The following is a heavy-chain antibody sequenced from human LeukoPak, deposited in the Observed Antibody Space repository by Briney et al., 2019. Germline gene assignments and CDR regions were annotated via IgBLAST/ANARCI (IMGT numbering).Heavy chain of an antibody. V-gene: IGHV1-69*04. Sequence: EASVKVSCKASGGTFSSYAISWVRQAPGQGLEWMGRTIPILGIANYAQKFQGRVTITADKSTSTAYVELSSLRSEDTAVYYCARAGYRYDFWSGSYGMDVWGQGTTVTVSS. J-gene: IGHJ6*02. D-gene: IGHD3-3*01. CDR1: GGTFSSYA. CDR3: ARAGYRYDFWSGSYGMDV. CDR2: TIPILGIA.